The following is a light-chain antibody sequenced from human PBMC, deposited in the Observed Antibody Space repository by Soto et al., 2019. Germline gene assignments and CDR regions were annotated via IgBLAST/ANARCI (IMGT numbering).Light chain of an antibody. Sequence: EIVLTQSPGTLSLSPGERATLSCRASQSVRSDYLAWYQQKPGQAPRLLIYGASSRATGIPDRFSGSGSGTDFTLTIGGLQPDDSAVYYCQQSYNVPYTFGQGTKVEIK. CDR3: QQSYNVPYT. V-gene: IGKV3-20*01. CDR1: QSVRSDY. CDR2: GAS. J-gene: IGKJ2*01.